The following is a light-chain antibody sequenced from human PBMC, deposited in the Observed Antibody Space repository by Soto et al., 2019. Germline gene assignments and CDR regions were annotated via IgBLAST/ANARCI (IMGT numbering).Light chain of an antibody. J-gene: IGKJ1*01. CDR2: DAS. Sequence: EIVLTQSPATLSLSPGERATLSCRASQSVSSYLAWYQQKPGQAPRLLIYDASNRATGIPARFSGSGSGTAFTLTLSTLEPEDLAVYYCQQRRNRPPGTFGQGNKGELK. V-gene: IGKV3-11*01. CDR3: QQRRNRPPGT. CDR1: QSVSSY.